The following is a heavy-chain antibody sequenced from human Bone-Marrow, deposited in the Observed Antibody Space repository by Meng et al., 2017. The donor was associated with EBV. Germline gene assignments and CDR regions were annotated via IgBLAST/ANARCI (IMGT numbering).Heavy chain of an antibody. V-gene: IGHV2-5*02. CDR1: GFSLSTRGVG. CDR3: AHLIAARPFDY. CDR2: IYWDDDK. J-gene: IGHJ4*02. D-gene: IGHD6-6*01. Sequence: QLTLSESGPTLVNPTQTLTLTCPFSGFSLSTRGVGVGWIRQPPGKALEWLAVIYWDDDKRYSPSLKSRLTIAQDTSKNQVVLTMTNMDPVDAATYYCAHLIAARPFDYWGRGSLVTVSS.